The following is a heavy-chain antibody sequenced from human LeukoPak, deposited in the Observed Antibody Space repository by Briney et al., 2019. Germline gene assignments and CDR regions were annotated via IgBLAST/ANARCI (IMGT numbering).Heavy chain of an antibody. CDR1: GGSISSYY. Sequence: SETLSLTCTVPGGSISSYYWSWIRQPPGKGLEWIGYIYYSGSTNYNPSLKSRVTISVDTSKNQFSLKLSSVTAADTAVYYCARDDSRGSYYYYGMDVWGQGTTVTVSS. V-gene: IGHV4-59*01. J-gene: IGHJ6*02. CDR3: ARDDSRGSYYYYGMDV. D-gene: IGHD1-26*01. CDR2: IYYSGST.